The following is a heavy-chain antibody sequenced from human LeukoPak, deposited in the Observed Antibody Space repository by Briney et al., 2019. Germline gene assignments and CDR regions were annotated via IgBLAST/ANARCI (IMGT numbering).Heavy chain of an antibody. V-gene: IGHV4-30-4*01. D-gene: IGHD1-26*01. CDR2: IYYSGST. CDR3: ARLARSFPGVDY. J-gene: IGHJ4*02. Sequence: PSETLSLTCTVSGGSVSSGDYCWSWIRQPPGKGLEWIGYIYYSGSTSYNPSLKSRLTMSLDMSENRFSQVLSSLTAADTAVYYCARLARSFPGVDYWGQGTQVTVSS. CDR1: GGSVSSGDYC.